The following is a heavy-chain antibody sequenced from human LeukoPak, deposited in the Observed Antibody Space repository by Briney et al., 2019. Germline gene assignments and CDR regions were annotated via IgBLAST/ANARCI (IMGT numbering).Heavy chain of an antibody. J-gene: IGHJ6*03. CDR1: GYTFTSYD. V-gene: IGHV1-8*01. D-gene: IGHD3-3*01. Sequence: ASVKVSCKASGYTFTSYDINWVRQATGQGLEWMGWMNPNSGNTGYAQKFQGRVTMTRNTSISTAYMELSSLRSEDTAVYYCARGPRYYDFWSGYYSGGYYYYMDVWGKGTTVTVSS. CDR3: ARGPRYYDFWSGYYSGGYYYYMDV. CDR2: MNPNSGNT.